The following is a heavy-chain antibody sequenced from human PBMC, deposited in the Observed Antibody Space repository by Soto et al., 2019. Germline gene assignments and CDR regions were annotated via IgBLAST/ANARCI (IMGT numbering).Heavy chain of an antibody. CDR3: AKDHWGSY. J-gene: IGHJ4*02. CDR1: GFTFRTYA. Sequence: EVQLLESGGRLVQPGGSLRISCAASGFTFRTYAMSWVRQAPGKGLEWVSAISGSGDSTYYADSVKGRFTISRDNSKNTLYLQMTTLRAEDTALYHCAKDHWGSYSGQGTLVTVSS. D-gene: IGHD3-16*01. V-gene: IGHV3-23*01. CDR2: ISGSGDST.